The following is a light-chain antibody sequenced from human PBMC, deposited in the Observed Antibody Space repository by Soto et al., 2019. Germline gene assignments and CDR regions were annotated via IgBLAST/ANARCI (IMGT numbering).Light chain of an antibody. CDR3: KQSKITLFL. CDR2: AAS. J-gene: IGKJ3*01. Sequence: DIQMTQSPSSLSASVGDRVTITCRASQSISSYLNWYQQKPGKAPKLLIYAASSLQSGVPSRFIGIEFGPNFTFTLRSFNLKIFETNNCKQSKITLFLFGLGPKLISN. V-gene: IGKV1-39*01. CDR1: QSISSY.